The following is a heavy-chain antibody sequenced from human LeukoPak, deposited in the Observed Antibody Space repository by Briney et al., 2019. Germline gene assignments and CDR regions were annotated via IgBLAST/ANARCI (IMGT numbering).Heavy chain of an antibody. J-gene: IGHJ3*02. CDR1: GGSISSGDYY. CDR2: IYYRGST. Sequence: PSQTLSLTCTVSGGSISSGDYYWSWVRQPPGKGLEWNGYIYYRGSTYYNPSLKTRVTISVDTSKNQFSLKLSSVTAADTAVYYCARVEGIVVVVAATPIHHAFDIWGQGTMVTVSS. D-gene: IGHD2-15*01. CDR3: ARVEGIVVVVAATPIHHAFDI. V-gene: IGHV4-30-4*01.